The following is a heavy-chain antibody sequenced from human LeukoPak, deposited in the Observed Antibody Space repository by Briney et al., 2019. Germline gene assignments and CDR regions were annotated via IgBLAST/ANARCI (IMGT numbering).Heavy chain of an antibody. CDR1: GYTFTGYY. V-gene: IGHV1-2*02. J-gene: IGHJ6*03. CDR2: INPNSGGT. Sequence: VASVKVSCKASGYTFTGYYMHWVRQAPGQGLEWMGWINPNSGGTNYAQKFQGRVTMTTDTSTSTAYMELRSLRSDDTAVYYCARGMVRGVIYNYYYYYMDVWGKGTTVTVSS. CDR3: ARGMVRGVIYNYYYYYMDV. D-gene: IGHD3-10*01.